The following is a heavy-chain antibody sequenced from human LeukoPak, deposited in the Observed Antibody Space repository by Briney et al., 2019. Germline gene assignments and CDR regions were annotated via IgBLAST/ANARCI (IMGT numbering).Heavy chain of an antibody. CDR2: IYYSGST. V-gene: IGHV4-59*01. D-gene: IGHD6-13*01. Sequence: SETLSLTCTVSGGSISSYYWSWIRQPPGKGLEWIGYIYYSGSTNYNPSLKSRVTISVDTSKNQFSLKLSSVTAADTAVYYCAREGHSSSWYRGAFDIWGQGTMVTVSS. CDR3: AREGHSSSWYRGAFDI. CDR1: GGSISSYY. J-gene: IGHJ3*02.